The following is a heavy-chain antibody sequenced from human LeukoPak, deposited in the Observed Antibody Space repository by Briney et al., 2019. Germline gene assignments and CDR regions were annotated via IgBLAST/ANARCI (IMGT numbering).Heavy chain of an antibody. D-gene: IGHD3-3*01. V-gene: IGHV4-4*07. Sequence: SETLSLTCTVSGGSISSYYWSWIRQPAGKGLEGIGRIYTSGSTNYNPSLKSRVTMSVDTSTNQFSLKMSSVTAADTAVYYCARDLGSDFWSGHDAFDIWGQETMVTVSS. J-gene: IGHJ3*02. CDR3: ARDLGSDFWSGHDAFDI. CDR2: IYTSGST. CDR1: GGSISSYY.